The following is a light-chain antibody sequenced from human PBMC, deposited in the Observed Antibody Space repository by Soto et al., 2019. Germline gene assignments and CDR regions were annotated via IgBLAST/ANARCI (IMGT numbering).Light chain of an antibody. V-gene: IGKV1-39*01. CDR3: QKCDYLPI. CDR2: AAS. Sequence: DIQMTQSPSSLSASVGDRVTITCRASQSISSYLNWYQQKPGKAPKLLIYAASSLQSGVPSRFSGSGSGADFTLTISSLQPEDVATYYCQKCDYLPIFGPGTTVDFK. J-gene: IGKJ3*01. CDR1: QSISSY.